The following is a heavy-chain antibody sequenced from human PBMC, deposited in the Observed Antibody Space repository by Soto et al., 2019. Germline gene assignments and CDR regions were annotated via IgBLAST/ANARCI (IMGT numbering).Heavy chain of an antibody. D-gene: IGHD3-10*01. J-gene: IGHJ5*02. CDR1: GGTFSSYA. Sequence: QVQLVQSGAEVQKPGSSVKVSCKASGGTFSSYAISWVRQAPGQGLEWMGGIIPIFGTANYAQKFQGRVTITADESTSTAYMELSSLRSEDMAVYYCARDDYYGSGSYWFDPWGQGTLVTVSS. CDR2: IIPIFGTA. CDR3: ARDDYYGSGSYWFDP. V-gene: IGHV1-69*01.